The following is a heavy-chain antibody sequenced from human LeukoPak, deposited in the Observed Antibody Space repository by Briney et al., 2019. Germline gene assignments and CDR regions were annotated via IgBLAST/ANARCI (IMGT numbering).Heavy chain of an antibody. Sequence: GASVKVSCKASGYTFTRYYMHWVRQAPGQGLEWMGIINPSGGSTNYAQKFQGRVTMTRDMSTSTVYMELSSLRSEDTAVYYCARVLGYSYGFNDAFDIWGQGTMVTVSS. CDR2: INPSGGST. D-gene: IGHD5-18*01. CDR1: GYTFTRYY. J-gene: IGHJ3*02. V-gene: IGHV1-46*01. CDR3: ARVLGYSYGFNDAFDI.